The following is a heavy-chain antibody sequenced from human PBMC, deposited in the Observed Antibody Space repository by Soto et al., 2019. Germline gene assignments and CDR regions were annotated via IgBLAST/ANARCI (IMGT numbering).Heavy chain of an antibody. CDR1: GFSFSSYA. Sequence: EVQLLESGGGLGHPGGSLRLSCAASGFSFSSYAMTWVRQAPGRGLEWVSAISGSGSPTYYADSVKGRFTISRDNSKNTLYLQMNSLRADDTAVYYCARDMSGGTYNYYYGMDVWGQGTTVTVSS. CDR2: ISGSGSPT. CDR3: ARDMSGGTYNYYYGMDV. D-gene: IGHD1-26*01. V-gene: IGHV3-23*01. J-gene: IGHJ6*02.